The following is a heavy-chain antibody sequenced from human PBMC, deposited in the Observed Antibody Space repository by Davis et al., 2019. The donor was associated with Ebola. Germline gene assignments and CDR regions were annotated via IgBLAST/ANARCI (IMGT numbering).Heavy chain of an antibody. V-gene: IGHV1-3*01. D-gene: IGHD4-17*01. Sequence: AASVKVSCKASGYTFTSYAMHWVRQAPGQRLEWMGWINVANGNTQYSEKFQGRVTISRDTSASTAYMELSSLRSEDTAVYYCARYTVSEPDYWGQGTLVTVSS. CDR3: ARYTVSEPDY. CDR1: GYTFTSYA. CDR2: INVANGNT. J-gene: IGHJ4*02.